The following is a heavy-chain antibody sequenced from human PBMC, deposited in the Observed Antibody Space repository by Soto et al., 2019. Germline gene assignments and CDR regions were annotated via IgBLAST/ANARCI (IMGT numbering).Heavy chain of an antibody. J-gene: IGHJ5*02. CDR2: IRQDGSER. D-gene: IGHD2-2*01. Sequence: EVQLVESGGGLVQPGGSLRLSCAASGFTFDNYWMSWVRQAPGKGPEGVANIRQDGSERQYVDSVKGRFTVSRDNAKNTLHLQMSSLRADDTAVYYCARGFRICTSTACYGYWFDPWGQGTLVTVSS. V-gene: IGHV3-7*01. CDR3: ARGFRICTSTACYGYWFDP. CDR1: GFTFDNYW.